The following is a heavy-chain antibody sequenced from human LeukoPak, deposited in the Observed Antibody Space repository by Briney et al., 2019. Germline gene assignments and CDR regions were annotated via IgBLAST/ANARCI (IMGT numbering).Heavy chain of an antibody. D-gene: IGHD3-16*02. Sequence: PSQTLSLTCTVSGGSISSGDYYWSWIGQPPGKGLEWIGYIYYSGSTYYNPSLKSRLTISLDTSKNQFSLRLSSVTAADTAVYYCARDRYGQRIFDYWGQGTLVTVSS. CDR3: ARDRYGQRIFDY. CDR1: GGSISSGDYY. CDR2: IYYSGST. V-gene: IGHV4-30-4*01. J-gene: IGHJ4*02.